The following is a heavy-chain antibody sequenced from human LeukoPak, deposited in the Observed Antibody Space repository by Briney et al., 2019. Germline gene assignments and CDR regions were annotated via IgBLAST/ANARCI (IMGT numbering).Heavy chain of an antibody. D-gene: IGHD5-18*01. CDR1: GGTFSSYA. V-gene: IGHV1-69*13. Sequence: ASVKVSCKASGGTFSSYAISWVRQAPGQGLEWMGGIIPIFGTANYAQKFQGRVTITADESTSTAYMEPSSLRSEDTAVYYCAREGDTATAGWGQGTLVTVSS. J-gene: IGHJ4*02. CDR2: IIPIFGTA. CDR3: AREGDTATAG.